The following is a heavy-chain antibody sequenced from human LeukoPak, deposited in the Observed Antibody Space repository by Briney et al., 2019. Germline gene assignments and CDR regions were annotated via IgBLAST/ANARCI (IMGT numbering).Heavy chain of an antibody. J-gene: IGHJ6*03. V-gene: IGHV1-69*05. Sequence: GASVKVSCKASGGTFSSYAISWVRQAPGQGLEWMGGIIPIFGTANYAQKFQGRVTITTDESTSTAYMELSSLRSEDTAVYYCASSPPLGIAARLRKSYYYYYMDVWGKGTTVTVSS. CDR3: ASSPPLGIAARLRKSYYYYYMDV. CDR1: GGTFSSYA. CDR2: IIPIFGTA. D-gene: IGHD6-6*01.